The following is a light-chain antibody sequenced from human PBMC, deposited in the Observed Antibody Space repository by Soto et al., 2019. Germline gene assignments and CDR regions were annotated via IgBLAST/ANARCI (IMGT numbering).Light chain of an antibody. V-gene: IGKV3-15*01. CDR2: GAS. CDR1: QSVSTN. CDR3: QQYHNWPPVT. Sequence: EVLMTQSPATLSVSPGERATLSCRASQSVSTNLAWYQLKPGQAPRLLIYGASSRATDIPARFSGSGSGTAFTLTISSLQSEDFAVYFCQQYHNWPPVTFGQGTKVEI. J-gene: IGKJ1*01.